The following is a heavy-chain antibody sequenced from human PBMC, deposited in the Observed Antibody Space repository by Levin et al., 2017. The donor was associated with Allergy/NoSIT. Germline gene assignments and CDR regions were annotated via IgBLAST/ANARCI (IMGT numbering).Heavy chain of an antibody. Sequence: SQTLSLTCAVYGGSFSGYYWSWIRQPPGKGLEWIGEINHSGSTNYNPSLKSRVTISVDTSNNQFSLKLSSVTAADTAVYYCARQYYYGSGSPVGYWGQGTLVTVSS. CDR2: INHSGST. CDR3: ARQYYYGSGSPVGY. J-gene: IGHJ4*02. CDR1: GGSFSGYY. V-gene: IGHV4-34*01. D-gene: IGHD3-10*01.